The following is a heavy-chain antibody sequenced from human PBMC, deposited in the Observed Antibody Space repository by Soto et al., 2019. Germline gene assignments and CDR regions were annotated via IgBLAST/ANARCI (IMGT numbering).Heavy chain of an antibody. CDR3: ATTGRGYTKEDFDY. V-gene: IGHV3-23*01. CDR1: GFTFSSYA. Sequence: GGSLRLSCAASGFTFSSYAMSWVRQAPGKGLEWVSAISGSGGSTYYADSVKGRFTISRDNSKNTLYLQMNSLRAEDTAVYYCATTGRGYTKEDFDYWGQGTLVTVSS. CDR2: ISGSGGST. D-gene: IGHD5-18*01. J-gene: IGHJ4*02.